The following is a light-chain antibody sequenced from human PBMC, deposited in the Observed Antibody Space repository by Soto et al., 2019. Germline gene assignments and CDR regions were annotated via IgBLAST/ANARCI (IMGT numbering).Light chain of an antibody. V-gene: IGKV1-12*01. CDR2: DAS. CDR3: QQANRFPPT. J-gene: IGKJ2*01. Sequence: DIQMTQSPSSVSASVGDRVTITCRASQGIGTWLVWYQQKPGKAPELLIYDASRLQSGVPSRFSGSASGTEFTLTISSLQPEDFATYYCQQANRFPPTFGQGTKLEI. CDR1: QGIGTW.